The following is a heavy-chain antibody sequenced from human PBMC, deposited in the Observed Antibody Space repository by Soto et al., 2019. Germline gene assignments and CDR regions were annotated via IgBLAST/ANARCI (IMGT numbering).Heavy chain of an antibody. J-gene: IGHJ4*02. V-gene: IGHV3-30*04. CDR3: AKETEVRGANDS. CDR2: ISNDGSNK. D-gene: IGHD3-10*01. Sequence: QVQLVESGGGVVQPGRSLRLSCAASGFSFSSYAIHWVRQAPGKRLEWVAVISNDGSNKYYRDSVKGRFTISRDNSQNTLYLQMNSLTAEATAVYYCAKETEVRGANDSWGQGTLVTVSS. CDR1: GFSFSSYA.